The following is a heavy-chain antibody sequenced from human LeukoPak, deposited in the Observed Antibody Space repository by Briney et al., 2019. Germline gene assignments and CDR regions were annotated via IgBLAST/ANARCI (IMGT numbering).Heavy chain of an antibody. D-gene: IGHD5-24*01. Sequence: SETLSLTCAVSGYSISSGYYWGWIRQPPGKGLEWIGSIYHSGSTYYNPPLKSRVTISVATSKNQCSLKRSSVTAAATAVYYCARPKMATNDAFDIWGQGTMVTVSS. CDR2: IYHSGST. CDR1: GYSISSGYY. J-gene: IGHJ3*02. V-gene: IGHV4-38-2*01. CDR3: ARPKMATNDAFDI.